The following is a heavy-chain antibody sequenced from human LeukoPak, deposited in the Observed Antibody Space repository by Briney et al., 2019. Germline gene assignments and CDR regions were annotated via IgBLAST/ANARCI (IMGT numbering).Heavy chain of an antibody. V-gene: IGHV4-30-4*01. CDR2: MYYSGST. CDR1: GGSISSGDYY. D-gene: IGHD3-22*01. CDR3: ARPYYYDSRIDP. Sequence: SQTLSLTCTVSGGSISSGDYYWSWIRQPPGKGLEWIANMYYSGSTYYNPSLKCRVTMSADTSKNQLSLKLSSVTAADTAVYYCARPYYYDSRIDPWGQGILVTVSS. J-gene: IGHJ5*02.